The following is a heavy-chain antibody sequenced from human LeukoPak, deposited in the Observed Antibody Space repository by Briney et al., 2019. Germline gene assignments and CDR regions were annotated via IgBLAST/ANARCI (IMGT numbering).Heavy chain of an antibody. CDR3: AREVLRTASAFDH. CDR1: GFTFSSYW. J-gene: IGHJ4*02. D-gene: IGHD5-18*01. Sequence: GGSLRLSCAASGFTFSSYWMHWVRQAPGKGLVWVSRINSDGSSTSYADSVKGRFTIFRDNAKNSLSLQMNSLRDDDTAVYYCAREVLRTASAFDHWGQGTLVTVSS. CDR2: INSDGSST. V-gene: IGHV3-74*01.